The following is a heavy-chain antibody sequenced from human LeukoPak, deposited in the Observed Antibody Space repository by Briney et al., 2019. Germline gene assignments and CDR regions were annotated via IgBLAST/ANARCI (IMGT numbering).Heavy chain of an antibody. D-gene: IGHD3-10*01. CDR1: GGSISSSSYY. CDR3: ARDARYGSGSYYSLSRYYFDY. Sequence: SETLSLTCTVSGGSISSSSYYWGWIRQPPGKGLEWIGSIYYSGSTYYNPSLKSRVTISVDTSKNQFSLKLSSVTAADTAVYYCARDARYGSGSYYSLSRYYFDYWGQGTLVTVSS. J-gene: IGHJ4*02. V-gene: IGHV4-39*07. CDR2: IYYSGST.